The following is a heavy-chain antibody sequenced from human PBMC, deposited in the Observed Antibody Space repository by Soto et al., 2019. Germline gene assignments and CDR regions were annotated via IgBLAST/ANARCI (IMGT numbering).Heavy chain of an antibody. D-gene: IGHD3-10*01. CDR1: GYTFTGYY. J-gene: IGHJ4*02. Sequence: ASVKVSCKASGYTFTGYYMHWVRQAPGQGLEWMGWINPNSGGTNYAQKFQGWVTMTRDTSISTAYMELSRLRSDDTAVYYCARAMLYGSGAYYFDYWGQGTLVTVSS. CDR2: INPNSGGT. CDR3: ARAMLYGSGAYYFDY. V-gene: IGHV1-2*04.